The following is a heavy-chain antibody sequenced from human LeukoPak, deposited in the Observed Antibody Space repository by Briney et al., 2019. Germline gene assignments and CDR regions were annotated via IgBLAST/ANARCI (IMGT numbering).Heavy chain of an antibody. Sequence: PSETLSLTCAVSGGSISSYYWSWIRQPPGKGLEWIGYTYYSGSANYSPSLKSRVTMSVDTSKNQFSLRLSSVTAADTAVYYCASSSGYDYLGVDYWGQGTLVTVSS. J-gene: IGHJ4*02. V-gene: IGHV4-59*01. CDR3: ASSSGYDYLGVDY. CDR2: TYYSGSA. D-gene: IGHD5-12*01. CDR1: GGSISSYY.